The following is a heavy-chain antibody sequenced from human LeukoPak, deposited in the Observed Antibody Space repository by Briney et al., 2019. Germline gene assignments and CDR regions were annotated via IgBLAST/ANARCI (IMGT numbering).Heavy chain of an antibody. CDR1: GFTFSSYA. V-gene: IGHV3-30*04. D-gene: IGHD3-3*01. J-gene: IGHJ4*02. CDR2: ISYDGSNK. Sequence: PGGSLRLSCAVSGFTFSSYAMHWVRQAPGKGLEWVAVISYDGSNKYYADSVKGRFTISRDNSKNTLYLQMNSLRAEDTAVYYCARGREWAPFAYWGQGTLVTVSS. CDR3: ARGREWAPFAY.